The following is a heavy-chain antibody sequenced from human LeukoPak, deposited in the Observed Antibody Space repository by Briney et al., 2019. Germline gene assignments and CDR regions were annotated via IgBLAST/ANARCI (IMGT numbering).Heavy chain of an antibody. CDR3: ARENSGSLTGHFDY. CDR1: GFTFNNYA. CDR2: ISHDGSNE. V-gene: IGHV3-30-3*01. D-gene: IGHD1-26*01. Sequence: GGSLRLSCAASGFTFNNYAMRWVRQSPGKGLEWVAVISHDGSNEYYADSVKGRFTISRDNSKNTLYLQMNSLKSEDTAVYYCARENSGSLTGHFDYWGQGTLVTVSS. J-gene: IGHJ4*02.